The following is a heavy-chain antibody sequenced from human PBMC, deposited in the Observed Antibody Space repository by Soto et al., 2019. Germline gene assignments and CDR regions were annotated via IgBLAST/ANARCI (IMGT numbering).Heavy chain of an antibody. Sequence: SETLSLTCNVSGGSISTSRSYWAWIRQPPGKGLEWLANIFYSGSTYYNPSLASRVTVSVDTSKNEFSLKLRSVTAADTAVDYCARQPTTGDTDFWFDPWGQGTLVTVSS. D-gene: IGHD1-1*01. J-gene: IGHJ5*02. V-gene: IGHV4-39*01. CDR1: GGSISTSRSY. CDR2: IFYSGST. CDR3: ARQPTTGDTDFWFDP.